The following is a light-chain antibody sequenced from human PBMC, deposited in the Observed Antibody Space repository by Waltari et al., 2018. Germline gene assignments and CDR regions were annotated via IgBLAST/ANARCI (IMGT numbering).Light chain of an antibody. CDR3: QQANSFPL. CDR1: QGISSL. Sequence: DIQMTQSPSSVSASVGVRVTIACGASQGISSLVAWYQQRPGKAPNLLIYAVYSVPGGVPSRFTGGGSGTDFTLTISSLQPEDFATYYCQQANSFPLFGGGTKVEIK. V-gene: IGKV1-12*01. CDR2: AVY. J-gene: IGKJ4*01.